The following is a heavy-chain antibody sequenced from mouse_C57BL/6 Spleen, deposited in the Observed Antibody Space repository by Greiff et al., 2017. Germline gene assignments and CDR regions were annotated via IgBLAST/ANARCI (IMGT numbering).Heavy chain of an antibody. D-gene: IGHD3-1*01. CDR1: GYTFTDYE. CDR3: TRSGYGDY. J-gene: IGHJ2*01. Sequence: VKLQESGAELVRPGASVTLSCKASGYTFTDYEMHWVKQTPVHGLEWIGAIDPETGGTAYNQKFKGKAILTADKSSSTAYMELRSLTSEDSAVYYCTRSGYGDYWGQGTTLTVSS. V-gene: IGHV1-15*01. CDR2: IDPETGGT.